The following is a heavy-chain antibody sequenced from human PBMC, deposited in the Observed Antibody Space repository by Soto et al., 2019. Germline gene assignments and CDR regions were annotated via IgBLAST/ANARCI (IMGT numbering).Heavy chain of an antibody. D-gene: IGHD5-18*01. V-gene: IGHV4-59*08. CDR2: IYYSGST. Sequence: SETLSLTCTVSGGSISSYYWSWIRQPPVKGLEWIGYIYYSGSTNYNPSLKSRVTISVDTSKNQFSLKLSSVTAADTAAYYCAGQYSFGSYGMDVWGQGTTVTVSS. CDR1: GGSISSYY. CDR3: AGQYSFGSYGMDV. J-gene: IGHJ6*02.